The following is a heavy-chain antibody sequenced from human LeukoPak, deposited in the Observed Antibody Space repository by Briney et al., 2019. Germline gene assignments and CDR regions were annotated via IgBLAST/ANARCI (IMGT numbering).Heavy chain of an antibody. Sequence: ASVKVSCKASGYTFTNYGISWVRQAPGQGLQWMGWISAYNGNTNYAQNLQGRVTMITETSTNTAYMEMRSLRSDDTAVYYCAKDISPRYSSGWTSFDYWGQGTLVTVSS. D-gene: IGHD6-19*01. J-gene: IGHJ4*02. CDR1: GYTFTNYG. CDR3: AKDISPRYSSGWTSFDY. V-gene: IGHV1-18*01. CDR2: ISAYNGNT.